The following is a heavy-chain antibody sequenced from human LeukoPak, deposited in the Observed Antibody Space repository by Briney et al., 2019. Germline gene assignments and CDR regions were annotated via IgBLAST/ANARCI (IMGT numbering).Heavy chain of an antibody. J-gene: IGHJ4*02. V-gene: IGHV3-21*01. CDR2: ISSSSSYI. CDR3: ARDVTYYDILPLSFFDY. CDR1: GFTFSSYS. D-gene: IGHD3-9*01. Sequence: GGSLRLSCAASGFTFSSYSMNWVRQAPGKGLEWVSSISSSSSYIYYADSVKGRFTISRDNAKNSLYLQMNSLRAEDTAVYYCARDVTYYDILPLSFFDYWGQGTLVTVSS.